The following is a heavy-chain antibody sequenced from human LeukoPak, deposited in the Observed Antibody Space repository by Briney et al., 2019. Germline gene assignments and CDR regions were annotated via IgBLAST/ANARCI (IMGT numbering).Heavy chain of an antibody. D-gene: IGHD3-22*01. V-gene: IGHV3-15*01. CDR2: IKSKTDGGTT. CDR3: TTRILTYYYDSSGYTH. Sequence: GGSLRLSCAASGFTFTNAWMSWVRQAPGKGLDWVGRIKSKTDGGTTDYAAPVKGRFTISRDDSKNTLYLQMNSLKTEDTAVYYCTTRILTYYYDSSGYTHWGQGTLVTVSS. CDR1: GFTFTNAW. J-gene: IGHJ4*02.